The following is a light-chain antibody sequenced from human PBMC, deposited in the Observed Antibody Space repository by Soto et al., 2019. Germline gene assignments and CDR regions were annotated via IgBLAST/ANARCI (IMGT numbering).Light chain of an antibody. CDR1: QSISNY. CDR2: AAS. Sequence: DMEMTQSPSSLSASVGDRVTITCRASQSISNYLNWYQHKPGKVPKLLIYAASSLQSGVPTRFSGSASGTDFTPTINSLQPEDFATYYCQQSYGTPLTFGGGTKIEIK. CDR3: QQSYGTPLT. J-gene: IGKJ4*01. V-gene: IGKV1-39*01.